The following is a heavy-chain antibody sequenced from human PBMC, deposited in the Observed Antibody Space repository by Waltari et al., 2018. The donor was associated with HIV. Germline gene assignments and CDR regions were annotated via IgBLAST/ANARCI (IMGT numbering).Heavy chain of an antibody. CDR1: GATLSNSG. J-gene: IGHJ4*02. D-gene: IGHD3-22*01. V-gene: IGHV3-23*01. CDR2: ITVDHNT. CDR3: AQDAGRNGYSFFGF. Sequence: EVQLLESGGTLAQPGGSLSLSCAASGATLSNSGMTWVRQAPGKGLEWVSTITVDHNTYYADFVKGRFSISRDNSRNLVSLRMNTLKVEDTGMYYCAQDAGRNGYSFFGFWGRGTLVAVSS.